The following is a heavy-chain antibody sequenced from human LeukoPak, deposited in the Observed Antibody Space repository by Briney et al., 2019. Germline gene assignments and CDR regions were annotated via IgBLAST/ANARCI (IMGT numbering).Heavy chain of an antibody. CDR1: GDSVSSNSAA. D-gene: IGHD6-13*01. CDR3: ARVAAVGMDNWFNP. J-gene: IGHJ5*02. V-gene: IGHV6-1*01. Sequence: SQTLSLTCAISGDSVSSNSAAWNWITQSPSRGLEWLGRTYYRSKWYNDYAVSVKSRITINPDTSKNQFSLQLNSVTPEDTAVYYCARVAAVGMDNWFNPWGQGALVTVSS. CDR2: TYYRSKWYN.